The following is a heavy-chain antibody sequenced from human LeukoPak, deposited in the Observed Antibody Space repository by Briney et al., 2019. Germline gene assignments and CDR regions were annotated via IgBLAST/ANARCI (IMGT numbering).Heavy chain of an antibody. V-gene: IGHV3-33*08. D-gene: IGHD1-26*01. CDR2: IWYDGSNK. J-gene: IGHJ4*02. Sequence: PGTSLRLSCAASGFTFSSSAMHWVRQAPGKGLEWVAVIWYDGSNKYYADSVKGRFTISRDNSKNTLYLQMNSLRAEDTAVYYCAREVVGATFGGFDYWGQGTLVTVSS. CDR1: GFTFSSSA. CDR3: AREVVGATFGGFDY.